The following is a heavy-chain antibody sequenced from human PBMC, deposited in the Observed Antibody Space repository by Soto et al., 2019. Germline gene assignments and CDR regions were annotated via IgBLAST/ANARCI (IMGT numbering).Heavy chain of an antibody. Sequence: GESLKISCKGSGYSFTSYWIGWVRQMPGKGLEWMGRIDPSDSYTNYSPSFQGHVTISADKSISTAYLQWSSLKASDTAMYYCATRRGYSYGDDAFDIWGQGTMVTVSS. CDR2: IDPSDSYT. CDR3: ATRRGYSYGDDAFDI. D-gene: IGHD5-18*01. J-gene: IGHJ3*02. CDR1: GYSFTSYW. V-gene: IGHV5-10-1*01.